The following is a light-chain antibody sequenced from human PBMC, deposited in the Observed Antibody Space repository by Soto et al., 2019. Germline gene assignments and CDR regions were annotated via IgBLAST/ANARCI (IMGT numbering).Light chain of an antibody. V-gene: IGKV1-39*01. Sequence: DIQMTQSPSSLSASVGDRVTITCRTSQTISSNLNWYQQKPGKAPKLLIYAASSLHSGVPSRFSGSGSGTEFTLTISSLQPEDFAAYYCQQTYRTWTFGQGTKVEIK. CDR2: AAS. J-gene: IGKJ1*01. CDR3: QQTYRTWT. CDR1: QTISSN.